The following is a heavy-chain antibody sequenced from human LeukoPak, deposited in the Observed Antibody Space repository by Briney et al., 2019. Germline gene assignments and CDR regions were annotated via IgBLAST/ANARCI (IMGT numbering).Heavy chain of an antibody. V-gene: IGHV4-39*01. CDR2: IYYSGST. CDR1: AGCISSSDYY. D-gene: IGHD5-12*01. Sequence: SETLSLNCTVSAGCISSSDYYWGWIRQPPGNGLERIARIYYSGSTYYSPSLKSGVTISVDASKNQFSLKLRSVPDTDPAVYYCARGLTRGYTYGGCFDPWGQGTLVTVPS. J-gene: IGHJ5*02. CDR3: ARGLTRGYTYGGCFDP.